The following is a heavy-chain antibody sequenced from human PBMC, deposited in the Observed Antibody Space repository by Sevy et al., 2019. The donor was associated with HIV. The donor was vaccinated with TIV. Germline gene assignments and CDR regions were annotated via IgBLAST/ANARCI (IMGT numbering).Heavy chain of an antibody. J-gene: IGHJ5*02. Sequence: SETLSLTCTVSGGSISSYCWSWIRQPPGKGLEWIGSIYYSGSTNYNPSLKSRVTISVDTSKNQFSLKLSSVTAADTAVYYCARSGFLEWPGSFRGPRNWFDPWGQGTLVTVSS. V-gene: IGHV4-59*13. CDR3: ARSGFLEWPGSFRGPRNWFDP. CDR1: GGSISSYC. CDR2: IYYSGST. D-gene: IGHD3-3*01.